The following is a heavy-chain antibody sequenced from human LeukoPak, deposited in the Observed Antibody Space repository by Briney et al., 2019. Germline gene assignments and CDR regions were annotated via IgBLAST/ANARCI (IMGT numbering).Heavy chain of an antibody. CDR3: AGQPGDTASSAAH. CDR2: IRSKVTSDAT. D-gene: IGHD5-18*01. V-gene: IGHV3-73*01. Sequence: PGGSLKLSCAASGFTFSGSAIHWVRQASGKGLEWVGRIRSKVTSDATTYAASVKGRFTISRDDSKNTAYLQMNSLKTEDTAVYYCAGQPGDTASSAAHWGQGTLVTVSS. J-gene: IGHJ4*02. CDR1: GFTFSGSA.